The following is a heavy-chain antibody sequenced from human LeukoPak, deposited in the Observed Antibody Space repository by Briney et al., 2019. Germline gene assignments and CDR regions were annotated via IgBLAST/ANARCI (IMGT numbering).Heavy chain of an antibody. CDR1: GGSISSSSYY. CDR2: IHSSGST. CDR3: AREGLNMVRGVIPKEAWGWFDP. J-gene: IGHJ5*02. D-gene: IGHD3-10*01. V-gene: IGHV4-39*02. Sequence: PSETLSLTCNVSGGSISSSSYYWGWIRQPPGKGLEWIGSIHSSGSTYYNLSLKSRVTISVDTSKNHFSLKLTSVTAADTAVYYCAREGLNMVRGVIPKEAWGWFDPWGQGTLVTVSS.